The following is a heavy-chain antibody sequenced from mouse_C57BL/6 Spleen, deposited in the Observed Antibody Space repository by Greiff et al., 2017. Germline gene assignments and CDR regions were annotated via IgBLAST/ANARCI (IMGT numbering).Heavy chain of an antibody. CDR2: INPSNGGT. D-gene: IGHD1-1*01. CDR3: ARSPFYYYGSRGTGRGYFDV. V-gene: IGHV1-53*01. J-gene: IGHJ1*03. Sequence: QVQLQQPGTELVKPGASVKLSCKASGYTFTSYWMHWVKQRPGQGLEWIGNINPSNGGTNYNEKFKSKATLTVDTSSSTAYMQLSSLTSEDSAVYYCARSPFYYYGSRGTGRGYFDVWGTGTTVTVSS. CDR1: GYTFTSYW.